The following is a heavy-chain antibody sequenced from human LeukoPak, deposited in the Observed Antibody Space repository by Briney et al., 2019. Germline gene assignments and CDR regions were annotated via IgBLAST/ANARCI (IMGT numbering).Heavy chain of an antibody. CDR3: ARGLELFDY. CDR1: GGSISSYY. V-gene: IGHV4-59*01. D-gene: IGHD1-7*01. Sequence: SETLSLTCTVSGGSISSYYWSWIRQPPGKGLEWIGYIYYSGSTNYNPSLKSRVSISVDTSKNQFSLKLSSVTAADTAVYYCARGLELFDYWGQGTLVTVSS. J-gene: IGHJ4*02. CDR2: IYYSGST.